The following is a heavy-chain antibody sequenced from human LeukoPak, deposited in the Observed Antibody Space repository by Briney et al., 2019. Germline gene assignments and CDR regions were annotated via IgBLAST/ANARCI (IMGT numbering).Heavy chain of an antibody. J-gene: IGHJ4*02. CDR1: GGSFSSYY. Sequence: SETLSLSCTFSGGSFSSYYWSWIRQLAGKGLEWIGRIYSSGTTKYNPSLRSRVTMSVDTSKNQFSLSLNSVTAADTAVYYCARCPSGGSGHDYWGQGTLVTVSS. V-gene: IGHV4-4*07. D-gene: IGHD3-16*01. CDR2: IYSSGTT. CDR3: ARCPSGGSGHDY.